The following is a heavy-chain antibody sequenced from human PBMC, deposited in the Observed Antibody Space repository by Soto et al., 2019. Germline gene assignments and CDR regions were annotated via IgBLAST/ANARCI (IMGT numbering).Heavy chain of an antibody. CDR3: VRVLDSSWYADL. Sequence: VQLQESGPGLVMPSETLSLTCSVSGGSVSNASFYWTWIRQAPGTGLEYIGYIFYTGVTNYNPSLSSRVTISLDTSKNHFSLKLNSMTAADTAVYYCVRVLDSSWYADLWGRGTLVTVSS. CDR1: GGSVSNASFY. V-gene: IGHV4-61*03. D-gene: IGHD3-22*01. J-gene: IGHJ2*01. CDR2: IFYTGVT.